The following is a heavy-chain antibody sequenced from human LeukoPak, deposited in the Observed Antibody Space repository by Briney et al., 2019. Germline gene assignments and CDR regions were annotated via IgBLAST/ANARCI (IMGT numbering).Heavy chain of an antibody. V-gene: IGHV3-21*01. D-gene: IGHD5-18*01. CDR2: ISSSSVYI. CDR3: ARDRRLQLWSPAGFDY. Sequence: GGSLRLSCTASGFSFSIYTMNWVRQAPGKGLEWVSSISSSSVYIYYADSVMGRFTISRDNAKNSLYLQMNSLRAEDTAVYYCARDRRLQLWSPAGFDYWGQGTLVTASS. J-gene: IGHJ4*02. CDR1: GFSFSIYT.